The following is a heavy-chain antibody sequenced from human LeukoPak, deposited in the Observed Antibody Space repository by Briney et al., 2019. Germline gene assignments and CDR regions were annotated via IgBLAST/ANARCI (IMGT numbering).Heavy chain of an antibody. J-gene: IGHJ4*02. V-gene: IGHV1-69*11. CDR2: INPILGTA. D-gene: IGHD1-26*01. CDR1: GGTFSRYA. CDR3: AKSDRETSGYVND. Sequence: ASVKVSYKASGGTFSRYAISWVRQAPGQGLEWMGRINPILGTANYAQKLQGRVTITTDESTSTAYMELSSLRSEDTAVYYCAKSDRETSGYVNDWGQGTLVTVPS.